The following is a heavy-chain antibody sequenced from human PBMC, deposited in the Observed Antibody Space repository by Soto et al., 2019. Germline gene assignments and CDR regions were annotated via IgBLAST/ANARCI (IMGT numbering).Heavy chain of an antibody. D-gene: IGHD3-10*01. J-gene: IGHJ4*02. CDR3: ARVSKDSYPGSRIFDF. CDR1: GFTFGSRA. V-gene: IGHV3-23*01. CDR2: ITDTGGDT. Sequence: EVQLLESGGDLVQPGGSLRLSCVASGFTFGSRAMSWVRQAPGEGLEWVSTITDTGGDTKYADSVRGRFTISRDNSKNTLYLQMSSLRAEDSAVYYCARVSKDSYPGSRIFDFWGRGTLVTVSS.